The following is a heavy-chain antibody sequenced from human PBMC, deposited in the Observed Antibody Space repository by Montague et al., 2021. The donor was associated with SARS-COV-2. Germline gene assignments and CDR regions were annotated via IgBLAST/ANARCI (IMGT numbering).Heavy chain of an antibody. CDR3: ALPLGGAWFDP. Sequence: SETLSLTCAVSGGSMRSFYWSWVRQSAGKGLEWIGRIYTSGTTKYNPSLESRVTMSLDTSKTQFSLKLISVTAADTATYYCALPLGGAWFDPWGQGTLVTVSS. CDR2: IYTSGTT. V-gene: IGHV4-4*07. CDR1: GGSMRSFY. J-gene: IGHJ5*02. D-gene: IGHD3-16*01.